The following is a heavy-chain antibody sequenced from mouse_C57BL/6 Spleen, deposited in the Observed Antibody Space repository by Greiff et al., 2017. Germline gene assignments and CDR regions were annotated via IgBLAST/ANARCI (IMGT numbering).Heavy chain of an antibody. V-gene: IGHV1-81*01. CDR2: IYPRSGNT. CDR1: GYTFTSYG. J-gene: IGHJ1*03. Sequence: QVQLKESGAELARPGASVKLSCKASGYTFTSYGISWVKQRTGQGLEWIGEIYPRSGNTYYNEKFKGKATLTADKSSSTAYMELRCLTSEDSAVYFCARRENYYGSSYGYFDVWGTGTTVTVSS. D-gene: IGHD1-1*01. CDR3: ARRENYYGSSYGYFDV.